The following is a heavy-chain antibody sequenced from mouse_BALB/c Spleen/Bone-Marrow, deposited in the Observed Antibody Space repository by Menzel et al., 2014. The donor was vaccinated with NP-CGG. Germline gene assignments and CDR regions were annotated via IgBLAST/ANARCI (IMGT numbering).Heavy chain of an antibody. D-gene: IGHD1-1*01. Sequence: EVKLVESGGGLVKPGGSLKLSCAASGFTFSDYCMYWVRQTPEKRLEWVATISDGGSYTYYPDSVKGRFTISRDNAKNNLYLQMSSLKSEDTAMYYCAGGSSYFDYWGQGTTLTVSS. J-gene: IGHJ2*01. V-gene: IGHV5-4*02. CDR3: AGGSSYFDY. CDR1: GFTFSDYC. CDR2: ISDGGSYT.